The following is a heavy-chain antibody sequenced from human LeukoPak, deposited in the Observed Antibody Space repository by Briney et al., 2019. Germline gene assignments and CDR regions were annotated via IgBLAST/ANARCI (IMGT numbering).Heavy chain of an antibody. V-gene: IGHV3-7*01. Sequence: PGGSLRLSCAASGFTFSSYWMFWARQAPGKGLEGVANIKQDGSEKYYVDSVKGRFTISRDNAKNSLYLQMNSLRVEDTSVYYCARRTSEMNYLDYWGQGTLVTVSS. CDR1: GFTFSSYW. J-gene: IGHJ4*02. CDR2: IKQDGSEK. D-gene: IGHD1-1*01. CDR3: ARRTSEMNYLDY.